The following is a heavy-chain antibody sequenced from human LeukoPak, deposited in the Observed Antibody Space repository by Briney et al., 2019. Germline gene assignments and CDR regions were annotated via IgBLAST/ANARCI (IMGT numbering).Heavy chain of an antibody. CDR1: GGSISSYY. CDR3: ARSKSYGDPYAFDI. V-gene: IGHV4-59*08. CDR2: IYYSGSS. D-gene: IGHD4-17*01. J-gene: IGHJ3*02. Sequence: PSETLSLTCTVSGGSISSYYWSWIRQPPGKGLEWMGYIYYSGSSNYNPSLKSRVTISVDTSKNQFSLKLSSVTAADTAVYYCARSKSYGDPYAFDIWGQGTMVTVSS.